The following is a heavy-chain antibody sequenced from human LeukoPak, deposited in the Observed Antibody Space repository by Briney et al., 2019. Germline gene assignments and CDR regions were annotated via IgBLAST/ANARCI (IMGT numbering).Heavy chain of an antibody. CDR3: AKDGDIVATILNYFDY. D-gene: IGHD5-12*01. CDR1: GFTLSSYG. V-gene: IGHV3-30*18. CDR2: ISYDGSNK. Sequence: PGGSLRLSCAASGFTLSSYGMPWVRQAPGKGLEWVAVISYDGSNKYYADSVKGRFTISRDNSKNTLYLQMNSLRAEDTAVYYCAKDGDIVATILNYFDYWGQGTLVTVSS. J-gene: IGHJ4*02.